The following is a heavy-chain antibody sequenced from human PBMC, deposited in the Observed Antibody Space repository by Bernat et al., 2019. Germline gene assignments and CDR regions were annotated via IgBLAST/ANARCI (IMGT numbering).Heavy chain of an antibody. D-gene: IGHD6-13*01. Sequence: QVQLQQWGAGLLKPSETLSLTCAVYGGSFSGYYWSWIRQPPGKGLEWIGEINHSGSTNYNPSLKSRVTISVDTSKNQFSLKLSSVTAADTAVYYCARHNTRQQVAWFDPWGQGTLVTVSS. CDR2: INHSGST. J-gene: IGHJ5*02. CDR1: GGSFSGYY. V-gene: IGHV4-34*01. CDR3: ARHNTRQQVAWFDP.